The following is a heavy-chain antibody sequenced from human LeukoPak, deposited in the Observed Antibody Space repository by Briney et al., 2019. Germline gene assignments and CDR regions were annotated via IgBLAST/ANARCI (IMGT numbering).Heavy chain of an antibody. CDR1: GFTFSTYW. Sequence: PGGSLRLSCAASGFTFSTYWMSWVRQAPGKGLEWVANIMQDGSDKYSVDSVRGRFTISRDNAKNSLYLQMDSLRAEDTAVYYCAKDLRQWLPTRYFDYWGQGTLVTVSS. D-gene: IGHD6-19*01. CDR3: AKDLRQWLPTRYFDY. J-gene: IGHJ4*02. V-gene: IGHV3-7*01. CDR2: IMQDGSDK.